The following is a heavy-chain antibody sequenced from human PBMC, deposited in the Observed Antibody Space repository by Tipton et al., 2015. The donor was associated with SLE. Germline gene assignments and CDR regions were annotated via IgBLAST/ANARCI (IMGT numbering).Heavy chain of an antibody. J-gene: IGHJ2*01. D-gene: IGHD1-20*01. V-gene: IGHV3-11*04. CDR1: GFTFSDYY. CDR2: ISSSGSTI. Sequence: SLRLSCAASGFTFSDYYMSWIRQAPGKGLEWVSYISSSGSTIYYADSVKGRFTISRDNAKNSLYLQMNSLRAEDTGVYYCARGSSIAGDAFDIWGRGTLVTVSS. CDR3: ARGSSIAGDAFDI.